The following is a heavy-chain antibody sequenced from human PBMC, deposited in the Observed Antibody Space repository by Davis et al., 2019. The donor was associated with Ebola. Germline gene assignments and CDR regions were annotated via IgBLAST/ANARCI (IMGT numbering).Heavy chain of an antibody. CDR2: INPNTGGT. J-gene: IGHJ1*01. CDR1: GYTFIGYY. V-gene: IGHV1-2*02. CDR3: ARELSINGDEYFQH. D-gene: IGHD2-21*01. Sequence: ASVKVSCKASGYTFIGYYIHWVRQAPGQGLEWMGWINPNTGGTSSVQKFQGRVTMTRDTSISTAYMELSRLRSDDTAVYYCARELSINGDEYFQHWGQGTLVTVSS.